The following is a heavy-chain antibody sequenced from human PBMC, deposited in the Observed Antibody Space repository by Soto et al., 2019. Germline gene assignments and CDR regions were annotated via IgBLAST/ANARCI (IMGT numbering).Heavy chain of an antibody. CDR3: ATRVRGVIIDDYYYMDV. Sequence: ASVKVSCKVSGYTLTELSMHWVRQAPGKGLEWMGGFDPEDGETIYAQKFQGRVTMTEDTSTDTAYMELSSLRSEDTAVYYCATRVRGVIIDDYYYMDVWGKGTTVTVSS. J-gene: IGHJ6*03. CDR1: GYTLTELS. D-gene: IGHD3-10*01. CDR2: FDPEDGET. V-gene: IGHV1-24*01.